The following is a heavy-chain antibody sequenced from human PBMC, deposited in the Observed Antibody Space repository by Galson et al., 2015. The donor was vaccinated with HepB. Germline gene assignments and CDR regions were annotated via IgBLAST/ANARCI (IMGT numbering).Heavy chain of an antibody. V-gene: IGHV3-74*01. Sequence: SLRLSCAASGFTFSSYWMHWVRQAPGKGLVWVSRINSDGSSTSYADSVKGRFTTSRDNAKNTLYLQMNSLRAEDTAVYYCATAQLWFGERGGMDVWGQGTTVTVSS. J-gene: IGHJ6*02. CDR1: GFTFSSYW. CDR3: ATAQLWFGERGGMDV. D-gene: IGHD3-10*01. CDR2: INSDGSST.